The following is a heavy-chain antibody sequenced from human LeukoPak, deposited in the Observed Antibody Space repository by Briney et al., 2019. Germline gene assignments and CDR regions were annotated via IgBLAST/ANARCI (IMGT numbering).Heavy chain of an antibody. V-gene: IGHV3-21*01. CDR1: GFTFSSYA. J-gene: IGHJ6*03. CDR2: ISSSSSYI. Sequence: GGSLRLSCAASGFTFSSYAMHWVRQAPGKGLEWVSSISSSSSYIYYADSVKGRFTISRDNAKNSLYLQMNSLRAEDTAVYYCASSSAGTGPYYMDVWGKGTTVTVSS. CDR3: ASSSAGTGPYYMDV. D-gene: IGHD1/OR15-1a*01.